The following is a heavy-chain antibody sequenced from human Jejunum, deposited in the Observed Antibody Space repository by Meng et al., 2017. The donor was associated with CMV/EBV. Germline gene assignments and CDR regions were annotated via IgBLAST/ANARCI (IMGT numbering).Heavy chain of an antibody. CDR2: IKSETDGGTT. Sequence: GFIFSSAWMTWVRQAPGKGLEWVGRIKSETDGGTTDYAAPVKGRFTISRDDSKTTLYVQMNSLRTEDTAVYYCTTELGVGNSQESYWGQGTLVTVSS. J-gene: IGHJ4*02. CDR1: GFIFSSAW. D-gene: IGHD1-7*01. V-gene: IGHV3-15*01. CDR3: TTELGVGNSQESY.